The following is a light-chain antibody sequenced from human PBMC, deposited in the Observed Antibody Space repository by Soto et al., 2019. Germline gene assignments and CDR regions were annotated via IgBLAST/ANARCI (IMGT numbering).Light chain of an antibody. CDR2: AAS. CDR3: QQYRTYPLT. V-gene: IGKV1-16*01. Sequence: DLQMTQSPSSLSASLGDRVTITCRASQDITNYLAWFQQKPGKAPQSLLYAASILQSGVPSRFSGSGSGTDFTLTISSLQPEDSATYYGQQYRTYPLTFGGGTKVDIK. J-gene: IGKJ4*01. CDR1: QDITNY.